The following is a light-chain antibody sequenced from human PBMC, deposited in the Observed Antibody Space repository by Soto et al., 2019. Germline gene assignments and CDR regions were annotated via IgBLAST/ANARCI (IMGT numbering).Light chain of an antibody. J-gene: IGKJ1*01. CDR3: MQALQTPPT. Sequence: DIVMAQSPLSLPVTPGEPASISCRSSQSLLHINGNNYMDWYLQTPGKSPQLLIYLGSNRASGVPDRFSGSVSGTDVTLKISRVEADDVGVYYCMQALQTPPTFGQGTKVDIK. CDR1: QSLLHINGNNY. CDR2: LGS. V-gene: IGKV2-28*01.